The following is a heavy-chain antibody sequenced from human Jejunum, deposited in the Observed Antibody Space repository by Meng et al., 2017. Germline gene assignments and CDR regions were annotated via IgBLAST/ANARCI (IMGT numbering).Heavy chain of an antibody. CDR3: ARHDPSGHMFFDL. Sequence: GESLKISCAASGLTLSDHYMDWVRQAPGKGLEWVGHTRNKANHYSTEYAASVRGRFTISRDDSKDSLYLQMNSLKSEDTAVYYCARHDPSGHMFFDLWGQGTLVTAPQ. CDR2: TRNKANHYST. D-gene: IGHD3-22*01. CDR1: GLTLSDHY. V-gene: IGHV3-72*01. J-gene: IGHJ4*02.